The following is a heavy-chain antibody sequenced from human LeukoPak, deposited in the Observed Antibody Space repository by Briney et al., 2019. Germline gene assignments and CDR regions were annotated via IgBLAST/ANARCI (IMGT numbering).Heavy chain of an antibody. CDR1: GYTFTSYA. Sequence: ASVKVSCKASGYTFTSYAMHWVRQAPGQRLEWMGWINAGNGNTKYSQKFQGRVTTTRDTSASTAYMELSSLRSEDTAAYYCARVKAADTGMDVWGQGTTVTVSS. CDR2: INAGNGNT. D-gene: IGHD6-13*01. CDR3: ARVKAADTGMDV. J-gene: IGHJ6*02. V-gene: IGHV1-3*01.